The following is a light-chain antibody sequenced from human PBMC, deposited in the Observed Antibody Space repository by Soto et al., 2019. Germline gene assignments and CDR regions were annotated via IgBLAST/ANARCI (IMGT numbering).Light chain of an antibody. CDR3: QQFNVYPLT. CDR2: AAS. Sequence: DIQLTQSPSFLSASVGDRVTITCRASQGIRDFLAWYQQKPGKAPKLLIYAASTLQTGVPTMFSGIASGTEFTLIISNLQPADFATYYCQQFNVYPLTFGGGTKVEIK. CDR1: QGIRDF. J-gene: IGKJ4*01. V-gene: IGKV1-9*01.